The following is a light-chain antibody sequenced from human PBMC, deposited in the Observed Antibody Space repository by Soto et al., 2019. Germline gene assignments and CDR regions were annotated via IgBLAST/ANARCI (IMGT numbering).Light chain of an antibody. CDR3: QQYNNWPPTWT. Sequence: EIVMTQSPATLSVSPGERATLSCRASQSVSSNLAWYQQKPGQAPRLLIYGASTRATGIPARFSGSGSGTEFTPTISSLQSEDFAVYYCQQYNNWPPTWTFGQGTKVEIK. CDR1: QSVSSN. V-gene: IGKV3-15*01. J-gene: IGKJ1*01. CDR2: GAS.